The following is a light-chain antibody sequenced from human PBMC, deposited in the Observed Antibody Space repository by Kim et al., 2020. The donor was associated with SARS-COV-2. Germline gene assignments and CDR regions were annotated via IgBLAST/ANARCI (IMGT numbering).Light chain of an antibody. CDR1: QSINTW. V-gene: IGKV1-5*03. Sequence: ASVGYRVTITCRASQSINTWLAWYQQKPGKAPKLLIYKSSTLESGVPSTFSGSGSGTEFTLTISSLQPDDFATYYCQHYNSYPWTFGQGTKVDIK. J-gene: IGKJ1*01. CDR2: KSS. CDR3: QHYNSYPWT.